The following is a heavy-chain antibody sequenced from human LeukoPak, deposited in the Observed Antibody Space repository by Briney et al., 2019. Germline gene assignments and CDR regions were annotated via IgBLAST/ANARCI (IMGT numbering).Heavy chain of an antibody. CDR2: ISAYNGNT. Sequence: ASVKVSCKASGYTFTSYGISWVRQAPGQGLEWMGWISAYNGNTNYAQKLQGRVTMTIDTSTSTAYMELRSLRSDDTAVYYCARVSCSSFDYYYMDVWGKGTTVAVSS. CDR1: GYTFTSYG. CDR3: ARVSCSSFDYYYMDV. V-gene: IGHV1-18*01. J-gene: IGHJ6*03. D-gene: IGHD6-13*01.